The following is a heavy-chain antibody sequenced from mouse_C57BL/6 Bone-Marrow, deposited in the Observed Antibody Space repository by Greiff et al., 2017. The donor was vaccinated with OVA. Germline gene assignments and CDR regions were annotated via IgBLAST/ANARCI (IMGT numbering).Heavy chain of an antibody. Sequence: QVQLKESGAELARPGASVKLSCKASGYTFTSYGISWVKQRTGQGLEWIGEIYPRSGNTYYNEKFKGKATLTADKSSSTAYMELRSLTSDDSAVYFCAREDGYYPWYFDVWGTGTTVTVSS. D-gene: IGHD2-3*01. CDR2: IYPRSGNT. CDR3: AREDGYYPWYFDV. J-gene: IGHJ1*03. V-gene: IGHV1-81*01. CDR1: GYTFTSYG.